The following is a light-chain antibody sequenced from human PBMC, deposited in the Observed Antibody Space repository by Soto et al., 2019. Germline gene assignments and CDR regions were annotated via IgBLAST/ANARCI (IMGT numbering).Light chain of an antibody. CDR1: QSVSSY. CDR3: QQRSNWPWT. Sequence: EIVLTQSPATPSLSPGERATLSWRASQSVSSYLAWYQQKPGQAPRLLIYDASNRATGIPARFSGSGSGTDFTLTISSLEPEDFAVYYCQQRSNWPWTFGQGTKVDIK. J-gene: IGKJ1*01. V-gene: IGKV3-11*01. CDR2: DAS.